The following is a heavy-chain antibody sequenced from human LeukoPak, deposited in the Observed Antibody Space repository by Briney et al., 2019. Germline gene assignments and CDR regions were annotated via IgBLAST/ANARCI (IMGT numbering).Heavy chain of an antibody. Sequence: GASVKVSCKASGCTFTGSYMHWVRQAPGQGLEWMGWINPNSGGSNCAQKFQGRVTLTRDTSISTAYLELSSLRSDDTAVYYCARGVTSDTLYWGQGTLVTVSS. D-gene: IGHD4-23*01. J-gene: IGHJ4*02. CDR2: INPNSGGS. V-gene: IGHV1-2*02. CDR3: ARGVTSDTLY. CDR1: GCTFTGSY.